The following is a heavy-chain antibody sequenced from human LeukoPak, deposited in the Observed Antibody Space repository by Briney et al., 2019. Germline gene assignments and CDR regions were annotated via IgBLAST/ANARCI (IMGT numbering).Heavy chain of an antibody. D-gene: IGHD3-10*01. V-gene: IGHV3-21*01. CDR3: ARVGTMVRPMDV. J-gene: IGHJ6*04. CDR1: GFTFSSYS. Sequence: GGSLRLSCAASGFTFSSYSMNWVRQAPGEGLEWVSSISSSSSYIYYADSVKGRFTISRDNAKNSLYLQMNSLRAEDTAVYYCARVGTMVRPMDVWGKGTTVTVSS. CDR2: ISSSSSYI.